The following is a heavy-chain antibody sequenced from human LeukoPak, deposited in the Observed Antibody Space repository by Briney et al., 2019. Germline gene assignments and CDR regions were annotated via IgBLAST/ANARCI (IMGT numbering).Heavy chain of an antibody. Sequence: PGGSQGLSCAASGFTFSNNDMHWVRQAPGKGLEWVAVASLDGGGGYYADSVKGRFTVSRDNSENTVSLQINSLRPDDTAIYYCTKGRSQWLVYPGFDLWGQG. CDR2: ASLDGGGG. V-gene: IGHV3-30*18. CDR1: GFTFSNND. D-gene: IGHD6-19*01. CDR3: TKGRSQWLVYPGFDL. J-gene: IGHJ4*02.